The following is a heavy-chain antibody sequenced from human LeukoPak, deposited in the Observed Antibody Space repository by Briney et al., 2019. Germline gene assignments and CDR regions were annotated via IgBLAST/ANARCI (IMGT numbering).Heavy chain of an antibody. Sequence: GASLRLSCAASGVSFDTYAIHWVRQAPGQGLEWVARICPDGGHKVYSNSVRGQFTISRDNSKNTVYLQVNNLRPDDTAVYYCAREIFGSGSYPGFWGQGTLVTRSS. CDR2: ICPDGGHK. D-gene: IGHD3-10*01. CDR3: AREIFGSGSYPGF. CDR1: GVSFDTYA. V-gene: IGHV3-33*01. J-gene: IGHJ4*02.